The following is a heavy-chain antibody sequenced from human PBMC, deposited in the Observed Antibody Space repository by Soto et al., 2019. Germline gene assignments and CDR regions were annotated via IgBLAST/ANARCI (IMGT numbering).Heavy chain of an antibody. V-gene: IGHV1-3*01. CDR2: INAGNGNT. D-gene: IGHD6-19*01. J-gene: IGHJ4*02. CDR1: GGTFSSYT. Sequence: GASVKVSCKASGGTFSSYTISWVRQAPGQGLEWMGWINAGNGNTKYSQKFQGRVTITRDTSASTAYMELSSLRSEDTAVYYCARVSGWYYFDYWGQGTLVTVSS. CDR3: ARVSGWYYFDY.